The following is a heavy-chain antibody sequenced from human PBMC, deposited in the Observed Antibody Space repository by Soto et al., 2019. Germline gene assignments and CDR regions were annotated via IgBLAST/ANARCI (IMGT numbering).Heavy chain of an antibody. D-gene: IGHD2-2*01. CDR3: ARLYCSSSTCDSWFDP. V-gene: IGHV5-10-1*01. J-gene: IGHJ5*02. CDR2: IDPRDSYT. Sequence: PGESPKISCTGFGYTFTTFWISWVRQMPGRGLEWMGRIDPRDSYTNYSPSFQGHVTISVDKSISTAYLQWGSLKASDTAMYYCARLYCSSSTCDSWFDPWGQGTLVTVS. CDR1: GYTFTTFW.